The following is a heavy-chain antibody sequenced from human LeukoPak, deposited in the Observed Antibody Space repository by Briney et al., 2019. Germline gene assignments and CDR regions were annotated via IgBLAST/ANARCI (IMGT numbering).Heavy chain of an antibody. CDR3: AKDLGRYRNNYFDY. D-gene: IGHD1-26*01. CDR1: GFTFSSYG. V-gene: IGHV3-33*06. Sequence: GRSLRLSCEASGFTFSSYGMHWVRQAPGKGLEWVAVVWNDGTKKYYADSVKGRFTISRDDSKNTLYLQMNSLRAEDTAVYYCAKDLGRYRNNYFDYWGQGTLVTVSS. CDR2: VWNDGTKK. J-gene: IGHJ4*02.